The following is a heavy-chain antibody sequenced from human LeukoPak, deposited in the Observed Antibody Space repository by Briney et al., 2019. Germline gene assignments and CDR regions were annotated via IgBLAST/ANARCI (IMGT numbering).Heavy chain of an antibody. J-gene: IGHJ6*03. CDR3: AKDLYYDILTGYYYYYMDV. D-gene: IGHD3-9*01. CDR1: GFTFSSYA. CDR2: ISGSGGST. V-gene: IGHV3-23*01. Sequence: GGSLRLSCAASGFTFSSYAMSWVRQAPGKGLEWVSAISGSGGSTYYADSVKGRFTISRDNSKNTLYLQMNSLRAEDTAVYYCAKDLYYDILTGYYYYYMDVWGKGTTVTVSS.